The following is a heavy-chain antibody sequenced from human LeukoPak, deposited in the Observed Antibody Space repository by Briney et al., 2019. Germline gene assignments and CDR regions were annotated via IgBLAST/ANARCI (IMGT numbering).Heavy chain of an antibody. J-gene: IGHJ4*02. CDR2: INPNSGGT. D-gene: IGHD1-26*01. CDR1: GYTFTGYY. CDR3: ARKPIVGATFDY. V-gene: IGHV1-2*06. Sequence: ASVKVSCKASGYTFTGYYMHWVRQAPGQGLEWMGRINPNSGGTNYAQKFQGRVTTTRDTSISTAYMELSRLRSDDTAVYYCARKPIVGATFDYWGQGTLVTVSS.